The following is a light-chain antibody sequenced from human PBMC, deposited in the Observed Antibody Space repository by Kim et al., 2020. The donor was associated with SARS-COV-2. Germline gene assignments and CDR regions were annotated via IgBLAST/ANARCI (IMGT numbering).Light chain of an antibody. CDR2: STS. CDR1: QTVGSW. J-gene: IGKJ1*01. Sequence: DIQMTQSPSSVSASVGDTITITCRATQTVGSWLAWYQQKPGTAPRLLFYSTSNLQSGAPSRFSGSGSGTVYTLTISSLQPEDFATYYCQQSYNFPRTFGQRSKLDI. CDR3: QQSYNFPRT. V-gene: IGKV1D-12*01.